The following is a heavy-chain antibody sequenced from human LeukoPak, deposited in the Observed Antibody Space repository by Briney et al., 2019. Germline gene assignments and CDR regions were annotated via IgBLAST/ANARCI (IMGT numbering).Heavy chain of an antibody. CDR3: ARAYNYYDSSGYYLGYCFDY. D-gene: IGHD3-22*01. Sequence: ASVKVSCKASGYTFTSYAMHWVRQAPGQRLEWMGWSNAGMGNTKYSQEFQGRVTITRHTSASTAYMELSSLRSEDMAVYYCARAYNYYDSSGYYLGYCFDYWGQGTLVTVCS. CDR1: GYTFTSYA. J-gene: IGHJ4*02. V-gene: IGHV1-3*02. CDR2: SNAGMGNT.